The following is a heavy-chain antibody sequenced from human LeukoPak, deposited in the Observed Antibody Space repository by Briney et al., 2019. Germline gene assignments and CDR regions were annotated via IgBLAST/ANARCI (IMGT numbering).Heavy chain of an antibody. J-gene: IGHJ4*02. CDR2: ISAYNGNT. V-gene: IGHV1-18*01. D-gene: IGHD6-6*01. CDR1: GYTFTSYA. Sequence: GASVNVSCKASGYTFTSYAMHWVRQAPGQGLEWMGWISAYNGNTNYAQKLQGRVTMTTDTSTSTAYMELRSLRSDDTAVYYCARDAEYSSSPVDYWGQGTLVTVSS. CDR3: ARDAEYSSSPVDY.